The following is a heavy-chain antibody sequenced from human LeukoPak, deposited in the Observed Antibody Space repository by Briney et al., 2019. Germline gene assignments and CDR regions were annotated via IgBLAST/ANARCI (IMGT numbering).Heavy chain of an antibody. D-gene: IGHD3-3*01. CDR2: ISGSGGST. Sequence: GGSLRLSCAASGFTFSSYAMSWVRQAPGKGLEWVSAISGSGGSTYYADSVKGRFTISRDNSKNTLYLQMNSLRAEDTAVYYCAKQVRFVEWLGSEGAFDIWGQGTMVTVSS. CDR1: GFTFSSYA. CDR3: AKQVRFVEWLGSEGAFDI. V-gene: IGHV3-23*01. J-gene: IGHJ3*02.